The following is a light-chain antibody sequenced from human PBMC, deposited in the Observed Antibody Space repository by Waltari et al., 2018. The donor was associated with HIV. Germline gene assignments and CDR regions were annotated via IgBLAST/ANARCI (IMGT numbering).Light chain of an antibody. J-gene: IGLJ2*01. V-gene: IGLV3-1*01. Sequence: FVMSQTHSVYVSPGQTDRIPRSGEIVEKTGVFWYHQKSGQAPVLVIYQNDRRPSWLAGRFSGSKSGTTATLTISGTQTTDDGDFYCQAWDNDYVVFGGGTKLTVL. CDR2: QND. CDR3: QAWDNDYVV. CDR1: IVEKTG.